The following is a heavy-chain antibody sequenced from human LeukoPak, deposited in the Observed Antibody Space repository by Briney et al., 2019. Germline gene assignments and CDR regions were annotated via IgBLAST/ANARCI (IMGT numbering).Heavy chain of an antibody. CDR2: IYSGGST. CDR1: GLTVSSNY. CDR3: ARSWGNWYFDL. D-gene: IGHD3-16*01. J-gene: IGHJ2*01. V-gene: IGHV3-53*01. Sequence: GGSLRLSCAASGLTVSSNYMSWVRQAPGKGLEWVSVIYSGGSTYYADSVKGRFTISRDNSKNTLYLQMNSLRAEDTAVYYCARSWGNWYFDLWGRGTMVTVSS.